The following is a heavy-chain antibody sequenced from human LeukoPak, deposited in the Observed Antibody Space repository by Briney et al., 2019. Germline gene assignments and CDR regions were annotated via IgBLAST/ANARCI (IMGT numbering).Heavy chain of an antibody. V-gene: IGHV1-18*01. Sequence: ASVKVSCKASGYTFTSYGISWVRQAPGQGLEWVGWISAYNGNTNYAQKLQGRVTMTTDTSTSTAYMELRSLRSDDTAVYYCARASYYYGSGSFDPWGQGTLVTVSS. CDR3: ARASYYYGSGSFDP. J-gene: IGHJ5*02. CDR1: GYTFTSYG. D-gene: IGHD3-10*01. CDR2: ISAYNGNT.